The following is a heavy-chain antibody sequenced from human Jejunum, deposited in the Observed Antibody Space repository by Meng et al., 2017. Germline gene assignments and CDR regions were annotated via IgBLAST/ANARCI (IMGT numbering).Heavy chain of an antibody. J-gene: IGHJ4*02. CDR1: GFSIGDYY. V-gene: IGHV3-11*01. CDR2: MSSSGDTI. Sequence: GGSLRLSCAASGFSIGDYYMSWIRQAPGKGLELVSYMSSSGDTIYYADSAKGRFTVSRDNAKKSLYLQMNSLRAEDTAIYYCAREYDNSDSHYYFDYWGQGTLVTVSS. D-gene: IGHD3-22*01. CDR3: AREYDNSDSHYYFDY.